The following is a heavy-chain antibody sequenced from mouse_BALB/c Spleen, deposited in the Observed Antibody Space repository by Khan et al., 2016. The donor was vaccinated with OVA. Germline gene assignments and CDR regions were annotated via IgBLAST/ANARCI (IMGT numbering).Heavy chain of an antibody. CDR1: GYTFTNYG. D-gene: IGHD1-1*02. CDR3: ASGGYWYFDV. J-gene: IGHJ1*01. CDR2: INTYTEEP. V-gene: IGHV9-3-1*01. Sequence: QIQLVQSGPELKKPGETVKISCKASGYTFTNYGMNWVKQAPGKGLKWMGWINTYTEEPTYADDFKGRFAFSLETSASTAYLQINNLKNEDTATXFCASGGYWYFDVWGAGNTVTVS.